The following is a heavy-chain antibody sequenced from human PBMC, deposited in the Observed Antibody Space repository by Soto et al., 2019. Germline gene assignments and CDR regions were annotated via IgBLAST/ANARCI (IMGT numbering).Heavy chain of an antibody. J-gene: IGHJ5*02. V-gene: IGHV1-2*04. D-gene: IGHD6-6*01. CDR2: INPNSGGT. CDR1: GYIFTGYY. CDR3: AREYSSAYIDWFDA. Sequence: ASVKVSCKASGYIFTGYYMHWVRQPPGQGLEWMGWINPNSGGTNYAQKFQGWVTMTRDTSISTAYMELSRLRSDDTAVYYCAREYSSAYIDWFDAWGQGTLVTVSS.